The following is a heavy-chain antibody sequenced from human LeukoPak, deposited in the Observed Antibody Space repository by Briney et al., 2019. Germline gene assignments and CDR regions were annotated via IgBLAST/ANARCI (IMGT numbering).Heavy chain of an antibody. Sequence: GGSLRLSCAASGFTFDDYGMRWLRQAPGKGLEWVSGINWNGGSTGYADSVKGRFTISRDNAKNSLYLQMNSLRAEDTALYYCARDSGYSYGIHYYYYMDVWGKGTTVTVSS. J-gene: IGHJ6*03. CDR3: ARDSGYSYGIHYYYYMDV. CDR1: GFTFDDYG. V-gene: IGHV3-20*04. D-gene: IGHD5-18*01. CDR2: INWNGGST.